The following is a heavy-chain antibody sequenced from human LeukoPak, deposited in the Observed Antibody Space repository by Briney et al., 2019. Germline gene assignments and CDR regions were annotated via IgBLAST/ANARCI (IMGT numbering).Heavy chain of an antibody. Sequence: PSETLSLTCTVSSGSISSGTYYWSWIRQPAGKGLEWIGRIYSSGSTNYNPSLKSRVTISVDTSKNQFSLKLSSVTAADTAVYYCARLFRRMITFGGPPGVRFDPWGQGTLVTVSS. CDR3: ARLFRRMITFGGPPGVRFDP. V-gene: IGHV4-61*02. D-gene: IGHD3-16*01. CDR2: IYSSGST. J-gene: IGHJ5*02. CDR1: SGSISSGTYY.